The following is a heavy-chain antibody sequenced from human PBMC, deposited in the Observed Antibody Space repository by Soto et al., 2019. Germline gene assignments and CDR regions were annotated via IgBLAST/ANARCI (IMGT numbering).Heavy chain of an antibody. Sequence: GGSLRLSCAASGFTFSSYVINWVRQAPGKGLEWVSSISSSSSYIYYADSVKGRFTLSRDNAKNSLYLQMNSLRAEDTAIYYGARAGGSGSYHVHYYYMDVWGKGTTVTVSS. CDR3: ARAGGSGSYHVHYYYMDV. V-gene: IGHV3-21*01. CDR2: ISSSSSYI. D-gene: IGHD3-10*01. CDR1: GFTFSSYV. J-gene: IGHJ6*03.